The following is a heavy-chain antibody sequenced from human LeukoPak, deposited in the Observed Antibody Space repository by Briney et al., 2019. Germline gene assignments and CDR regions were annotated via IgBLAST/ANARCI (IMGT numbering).Heavy chain of an antibody. D-gene: IGHD5-24*01. Sequence: PGGSLRLSCAASGFTFSDYSVNWVRQAPGKGLEWISYIGIDSGNTNYADSVKGRFTISGDKAKNSLYLQMNSLRVEDTAVYYCAGDYKYAFDNWGQGTLVTVSS. CDR2: IGIDSGNT. V-gene: IGHV3-48*01. J-gene: IGHJ4*02. CDR3: AGDYKYAFDN. CDR1: GFTFSDYS.